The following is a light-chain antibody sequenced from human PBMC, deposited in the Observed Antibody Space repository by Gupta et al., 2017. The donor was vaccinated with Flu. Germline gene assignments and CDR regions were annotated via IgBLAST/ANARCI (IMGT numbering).Light chain of an antibody. Sequence: QSVLTQPPSVSAAPRQRVTISCSGSSSNIGNNAVNWYQQLPGKAPKLLIYYDDMLPSGVADRFSGSKSGTSASMASSGLQSEDEADYYCAAGDDSRNGWVFGGGTKLTVL. J-gene: IGLJ3*02. CDR1: SSNIGNNA. V-gene: IGLV1-36*01. CDR2: YDD. CDR3: AAGDDSRNGWV.